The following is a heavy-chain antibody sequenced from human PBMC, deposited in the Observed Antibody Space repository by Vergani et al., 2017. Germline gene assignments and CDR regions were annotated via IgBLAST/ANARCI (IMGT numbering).Heavy chain of an antibody. CDR1: GGSFSGYY. Sequence: QVQLQQWGAGLLKPSGTLSLTCAVYGGSFSGYYWSWIRQPPGKGLEWIGEINHSGSTNYNPSLKSRVTISVDTSKNQFSLKLSSVTAADTAVYYCASGIAAAGTIYWGQGTLVTVSS. V-gene: IGHV4-34*01. D-gene: IGHD6-13*01. CDR3: ASGIAAAGTIY. CDR2: INHSGST. J-gene: IGHJ4*02.